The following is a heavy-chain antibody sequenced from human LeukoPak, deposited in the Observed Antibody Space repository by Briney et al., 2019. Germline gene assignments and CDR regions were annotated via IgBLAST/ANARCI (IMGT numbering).Heavy chain of an antibody. J-gene: IGHJ4*02. Sequence: GGSPRLSCAASGFTLRSSAMSWVRQAPGKGLEWVSVITNSGDTTHYADSVRGRFTISRDNSKSTLYLQMNSLRAEDTAIYYCAKDVYGDYGAFDYWGQGTLVTVSS. CDR1: GFTLRSSA. D-gene: IGHD4-17*01. CDR2: ITNSGDTT. CDR3: AKDVYGDYGAFDY. V-gene: IGHV3-23*01.